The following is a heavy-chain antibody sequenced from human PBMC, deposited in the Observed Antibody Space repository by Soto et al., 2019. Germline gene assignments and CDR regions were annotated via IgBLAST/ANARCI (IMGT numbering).Heavy chain of an antibody. CDR1: GFTFSSYS. CDR2: ISSSSSYI. V-gene: IGHV3-21*01. J-gene: IGHJ6*04. Sequence: GGSLRLSCAASGFTFSSYSMNWVRQAPGKGLEWVSSISSSSSYIYYADSVKGRFTISRDNAKNSLYLQMNSLRAEDTAVYYCARDGYDFWSGYLDVWGKGTTVTVSS. CDR3: ARDGYDFWSGYLDV. D-gene: IGHD3-3*01.